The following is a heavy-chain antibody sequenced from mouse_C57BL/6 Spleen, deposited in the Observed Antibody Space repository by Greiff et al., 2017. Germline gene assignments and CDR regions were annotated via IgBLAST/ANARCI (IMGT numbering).Heavy chain of an antibody. D-gene: IGHD2-5*01. CDR2: INPSSGYT. J-gene: IGHJ3*01. Sequence: QVHVKQSGAELAKPGASVKLSCKASGYTFTSYWMHWVKQRPGQGLEWIGYINPSSGYTKYNQKFKDKATLTADKSSSTAYMQLSSLTYEDSAVYYCAAYYSNPAWFAYWGQGTLVTVSA. CDR1: GYTFTSYW. V-gene: IGHV1-7*01. CDR3: AAYYSNPAWFAY.